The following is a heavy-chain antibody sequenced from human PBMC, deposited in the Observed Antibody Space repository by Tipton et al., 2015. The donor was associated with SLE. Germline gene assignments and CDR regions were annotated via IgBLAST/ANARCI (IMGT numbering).Heavy chain of an antibody. CDR3: AREGDYRRPYFDY. J-gene: IGHJ4*02. CDR2: IYTSGST. D-gene: IGHD4/OR15-4a*01. Sequence: TLSLTCTVSGGSISSGSYYWSWIRQPAGKGLEWIGHIYTSGSTNYNPSLQSRVTISVDTSKNQFSLKLSSVTAADTAVYYCAREGDYRRPYFDYWGQGTLVTVSS. V-gene: IGHV4-61*09. CDR1: GGSISSGSYY.